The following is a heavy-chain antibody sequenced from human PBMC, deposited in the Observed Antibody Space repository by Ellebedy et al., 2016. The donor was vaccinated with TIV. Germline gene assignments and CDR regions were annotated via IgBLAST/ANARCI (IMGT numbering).Heavy chain of an antibody. J-gene: IGHJ3*02. Sequence: GESLKISXEASGFTLSSYWMTWVRQAPGKGLEWVANIMQYGSQKNYLGSVKGRFTISRDNPKNSLYLQMNGLRAEDTAVYYCARVWGADEGLDIWGQGTMVTVSS. CDR1: GFTLSSYW. D-gene: IGHD3-16*01. CDR2: IMQYGSQK. V-gene: IGHV3-7*01. CDR3: ARVWGADEGLDI.